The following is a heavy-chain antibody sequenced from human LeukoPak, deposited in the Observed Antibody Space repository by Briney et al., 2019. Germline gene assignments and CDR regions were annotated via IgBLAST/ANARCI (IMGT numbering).Heavy chain of an antibody. J-gene: IGHJ4*02. V-gene: IGHV1-2*02. CDR2: INPKSGGT. CDR1: GYTFTGYY. Sequence: ASVKVSCKASGYTFTGYYMHWVRQAPGQGLEWMGWINPKSGGTNYAQKFQERVTITRDMSTSTAYMELSSLRSEDTAVYYCAAPPTGGGDCYSYFDYGGQGILVTVPS. CDR3: AAPPTGGGDCYSYFDY. D-gene: IGHD2-21*02.